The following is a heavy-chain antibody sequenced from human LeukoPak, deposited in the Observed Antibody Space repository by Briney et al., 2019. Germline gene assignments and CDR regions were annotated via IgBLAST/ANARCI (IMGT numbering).Heavy chain of an antibody. V-gene: IGHV4-4*07. CDR1: GDSMSSYY. J-gene: IGHJ6*03. D-gene: IGHD6-6*01. CDR2: IYTSGST. CDR3: ARDWGVSARPGYMDV. Sequence: PSETLSLTCTVSGDSMSSYYWSWIRQPAGKGLEWIGRIYTSGSTNYNPSLKSRVTISLDTSKNQFSLKLSSVTAADTAVYYCARDWGVSARPGYMDVWGKGTTVTVSS.